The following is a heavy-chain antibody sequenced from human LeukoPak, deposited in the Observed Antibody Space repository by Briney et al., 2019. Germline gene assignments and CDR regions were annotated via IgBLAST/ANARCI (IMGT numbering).Heavy chain of an antibody. J-gene: IGHJ3*02. CDR1: GGSFSGYY. V-gene: IGHV4-34*01. CDR2: INHSGST. D-gene: IGHD1-26*01. CDR3: ARLVIKREAFDI. Sequence: SETLSLTCAVYGGSFSGYYWSWIRQPPGKGREWIGEINHSGSTNYNPSLKSRVTISVDTSKDQFSLKLSSATAADTAVYYCARLVIKREAFDIWGQGTMVTVSS.